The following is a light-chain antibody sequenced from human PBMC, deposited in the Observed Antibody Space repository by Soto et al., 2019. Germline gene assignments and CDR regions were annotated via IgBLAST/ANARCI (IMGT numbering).Light chain of an antibody. Sequence: EIVLTQSPATLFLSPGERATLSCRASQSVSSSLAWYQQKPGQAPRLLIYGASSRATGIPDRFSGSGSGTDFTLTISRLEPEDFAVYYCQQYGSSLLTFGGGTKVDIK. CDR3: QQYGSSLLT. CDR1: QSVSSS. J-gene: IGKJ4*01. V-gene: IGKV3-20*01. CDR2: GAS.